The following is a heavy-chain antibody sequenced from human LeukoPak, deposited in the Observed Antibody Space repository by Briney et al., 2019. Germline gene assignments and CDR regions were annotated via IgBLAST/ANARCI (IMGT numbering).Heavy chain of an antibody. Sequence: GGSLRLSCAASAFTFSSYGMHWVRQAPGKGLEWVAVISHDGSSKYYVDSVKGRFTISRDNSKNTLYLQMNSLRAEDTAVYYCARGNYDYVWGSYRIYAFDIWGQGTMVTVSS. CDR2: ISHDGSSK. V-gene: IGHV3-30*03. D-gene: IGHD3-16*02. CDR3: ARGNYDYVWGSYRIYAFDI. CDR1: AFTFSSYG. J-gene: IGHJ3*02.